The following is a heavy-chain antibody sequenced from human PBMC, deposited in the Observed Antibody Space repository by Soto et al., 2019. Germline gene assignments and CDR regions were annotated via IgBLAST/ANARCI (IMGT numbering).Heavy chain of an antibody. CDR2: IHYSGST. Sequence: QVQLQESGPGLVKPSETLSLTCSVSVGSISPYYWSWIRQPPGKGLEWIGNIHYSGSTNYNPSLKSRVTISLDTSKNQFSLMLSSVTAADTAAYYCARGLRGSAYWGQGTLVTVSS. D-gene: IGHD2-15*01. V-gene: IGHV4-59*01. CDR1: VGSISPYY. J-gene: IGHJ4*02. CDR3: ARGLRGSAY.